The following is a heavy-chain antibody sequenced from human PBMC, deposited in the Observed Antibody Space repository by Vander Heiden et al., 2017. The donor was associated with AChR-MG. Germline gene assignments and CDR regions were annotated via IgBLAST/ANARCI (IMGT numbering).Heavy chain of an antibody. CDR1: GGSFSGYY. V-gene: IGHV4-34*01. J-gene: IGHJ4*02. D-gene: IGHD3-3*01. CDR2: INHSGST. CDR3: ARLPTWFFGGPLDY. Sequence: QVQLQQWGAGLLKPSETLSLTCAVYGGSFSGYYWSWIRQPPGKGLEWIGEINHSGSTNYNPSLKSRVTISVDTSKNQFSLKLSSVTAADTAVYYCARLPTWFFGGPLDYWGQGTLVTVSS.